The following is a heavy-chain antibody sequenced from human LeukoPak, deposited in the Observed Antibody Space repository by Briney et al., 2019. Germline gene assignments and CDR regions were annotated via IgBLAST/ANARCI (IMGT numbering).Heavy chain of an antibody. CDR1: GYTFTSYG. CDR2: ISAYNGNT. J-gene: IGHJ6*03. D-gene: IGHD3-9*01. Sequence: GSVTVSCKASGYTFTSYGISWVRQAPGQGLEWVGWISAYNGNTNYAQKLQGRVTMTTDTPTSTAYMELRSLKSDDTAVYYCARVDYDILTGYYKGYYYYYMDVWGKGTTVTVSS. V-gene: IGHV1-18*01. CDR3: ARVDYDILTGYYKGYYYYYMDV.